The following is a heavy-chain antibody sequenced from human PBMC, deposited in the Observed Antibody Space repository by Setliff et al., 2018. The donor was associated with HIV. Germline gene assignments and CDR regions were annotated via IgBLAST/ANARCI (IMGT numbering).Heavy chain of an antibody. J-gene: IGHJ4*02. V-gene: IGHV3-7*01. CDR3: ARLRINDF. CDR2: IKSDGTEK. CDR1: GGSFSGHF. Sequence: PSETLSLTCAVYGGSFSGHFWSWVRQAPGKGLEWVGNIKSDGTEKNYADSVRGRFTISRDNTKNSLYLQMDGLRVEDTAVYYCARLRINDFWGQGTPVTVSS.